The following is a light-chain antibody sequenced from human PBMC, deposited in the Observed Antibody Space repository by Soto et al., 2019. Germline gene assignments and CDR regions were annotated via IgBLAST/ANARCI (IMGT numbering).Light chain of an antibody. CDR3: TSYTSDSSVI. CDR2: DVT. J-gene: IGLJ2*01. Sequence: QSALTRPASVSGSPGQSVTISCTGTSSDIGGYRYVSWYQQRPGKAPKLMIHDVTNRPSGVSDRFSGSKSGNTASLTISGLQAEDEADYYCTSYTSDSSVIFGGGTKLTVL. V-gene: IGLV2-14*03. CDR1: SSDIGGYRY.